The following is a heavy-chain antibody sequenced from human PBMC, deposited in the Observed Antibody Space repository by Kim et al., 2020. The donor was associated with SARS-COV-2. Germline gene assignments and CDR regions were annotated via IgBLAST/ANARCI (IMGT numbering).Heavy chain of an antibody. D-gene: IGHD2-2*01. J-gene: IGHJ4*02. CDR3: ARISPSKGQYCSSTSCYVGVDY. CDR1: GGSISSGGYY. Sequence: SETLSLTCTVSGGSISSGGYYWSWIRQHPGKGLEWIGYIYYSGSTYYNPSLKSRVTISVDTSKNQFSLKLSSVTAADTAVYYCARISPSKGQYCSSTSCYVGVDYWGQGTLVTVSS. V-gene: IGHV4-31*03. CDR2: IYYSGST.